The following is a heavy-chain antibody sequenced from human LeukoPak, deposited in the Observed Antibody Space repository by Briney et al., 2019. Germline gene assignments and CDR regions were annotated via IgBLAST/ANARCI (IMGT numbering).Heavy chain of an antibody. CDR2: ISSNGGST. CDR1: GFTFSSYA. J-gene: IGHJ5*02. CDR3: ARDGTLDDYGAGWFDP. D-gene: IGHD4-17*01. V-gene: IGHV3-64*01. Sequence: PGGSLRLSCAASGFTFSSYAMHWVRQAPGKGLEYVSAISSNGGSTYYANSVKGRFTISRDNSKNTLYLQMGSLRAEDMAVYYCARDGTLDDYGAGWFDPWGQGNLVTVSS.